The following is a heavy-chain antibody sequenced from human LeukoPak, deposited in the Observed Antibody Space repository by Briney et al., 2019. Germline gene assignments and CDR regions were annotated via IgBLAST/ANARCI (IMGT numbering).Heavy chain of an antibody. CDR2: IYYSGST. Sequence: SSETLSLTCTVSGGSISSSYYWGWIRQPPGKGLEWIGCIYYSGSTYYKPSLESRVTISLDTSKNQFSLKLSSVTAADTAVYYCSRRSGGSDYQGYFQHWGQGTLVTVSS. J-gene: IGHJ1*01. CDR1: GGSISSSYY. D-gene: IGHD2-21*01. V-gene: IGHV4-39*01. CDR3: SRRSGGSDYQGYFQH.